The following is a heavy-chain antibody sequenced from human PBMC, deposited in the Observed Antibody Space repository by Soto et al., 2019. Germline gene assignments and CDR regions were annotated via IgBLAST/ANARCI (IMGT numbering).Heavy chain of an antibody. CDR2: IVVGSGNT. J-gene: IGHJ4*02. CDR1: GFTFTSSA. CDR3: AAGDYYDSSGLDY. V-gene: IGHV1-58*02. Sequence: SVKVSCKASGFTFTSSAMQWVRQARGQRLEWIGWIVVGSGNTNYAQKFQERVTITRDMSTSTAYMELSSLRSEDTAVYYCAAGDYYDSSGLDYWGQGTLVTVSS. D-gene: IGHD3-22*01.